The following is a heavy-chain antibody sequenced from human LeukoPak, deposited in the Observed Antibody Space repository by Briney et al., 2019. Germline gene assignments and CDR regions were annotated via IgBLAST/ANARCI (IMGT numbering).Heavy chain of an antibody. CDR2: INHSGST. J-gene: IGHJ5*02. V-gene: IGHV4-34*01. CDR1: RASLNSTDYC. CDR3: ARGGSGSYYGGFDP. D-gene: IGHD3-10*01. Sequence: SETLSLTCSVSRASLNSTDYCWSWIRQPPGKGLEWIGEINHSGSTNYNPSLKSRVTISVDTSKNQFSLKLSSVTAADTAVYYCARGGSGSYYGGFDPWGQGTLVTVSS.